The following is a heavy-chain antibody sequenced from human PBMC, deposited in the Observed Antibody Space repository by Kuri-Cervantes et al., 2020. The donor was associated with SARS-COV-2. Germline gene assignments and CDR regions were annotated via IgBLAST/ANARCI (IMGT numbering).Heavy chain of an antibody. Sequence: ETLSLTCAASGFTVSSNYMSRVRQAPGKGLEWVSVIYSGGSTYYADSVKGRFTISRDNSKNTLYLQMNSLRAEDTAVYYCARDLGTIQGRDYWGQGTLVTVSS. CDR1: GFTVSSNY. CDR2: IYSGGST. V-gene: IGHV3-66*02. J-gene: IGHJ4*02. D-gene: IGHD1-1*01. CDR3: ARDLGTIQGRDY.